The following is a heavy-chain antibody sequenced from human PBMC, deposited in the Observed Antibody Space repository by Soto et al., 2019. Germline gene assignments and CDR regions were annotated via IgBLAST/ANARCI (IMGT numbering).Heavy chain of an antibody. CDR2: INAGNGNT. Sequence: ASVKVSCKASGYTFTSYDVNWVRQATGQGLEWMGWINAGNGNTKYSQKFQGRVTITRDTSASTAYMELSSLRSEDTAVYYCARDRASYYDILTGYLDYWGQGTLVTVSS. J-gene: IGHJ4*02. CDR3: ARDRASYYDILTGYLDY. V-gene: IGHV1-3*01. CDR1: GYTFTSYD. D-gene: IGHD3-9*01.